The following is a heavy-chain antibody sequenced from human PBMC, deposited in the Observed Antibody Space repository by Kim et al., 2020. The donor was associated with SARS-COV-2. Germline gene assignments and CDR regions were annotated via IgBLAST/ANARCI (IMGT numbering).Heavy chain of an antibody. CDR3: ARVIWGSYRYTDS. CDR1: GYTFTNYA. V-gene: IGHV7-4-1*02. Sequence: ASVKVSCKASGYTFTNYAISWVRQAPGQGLEWMGWINTDTGNPTSAQAFTGRFVFSVDTSVSTTYLQISSLKAEDTALYYCARVIWGSYRYTDSWGQGTLVTVSS. CDR2: INTDTGNP. J-gene: IGHJ4*02. D-gene: IGHD3-16*02.